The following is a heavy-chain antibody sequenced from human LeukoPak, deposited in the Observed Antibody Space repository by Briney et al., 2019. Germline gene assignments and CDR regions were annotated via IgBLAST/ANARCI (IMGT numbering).Heavy chain of an antibody. CDR1: GFSVSDNY. V-gene: IGHV3-66*01. Sequence: PGGSLRLSCAASGFSVSDNYMSWVRQAPGKGLEWVSVIYRGDATYHADSVKGRFTISRDSFENTVYLQMDSLRAEDTAVYYCVKETRGTTIYYWGQGTLVTVSS. D-gene: IGHD4-11*01. CDR2: IYRGDAT. J-gene: IGHJ4*02. CDR3: VKETRGTTIYY.